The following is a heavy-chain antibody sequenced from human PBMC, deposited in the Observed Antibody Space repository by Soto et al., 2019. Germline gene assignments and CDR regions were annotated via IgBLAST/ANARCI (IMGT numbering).Heavy chain of an antibody. D-gene: IGHD6-19*01. V-gene: IGHV2-5*01. J-gene: IGHJ4*02. Sequence: QITLKESGPTLVKPTQTLTLTCTFSGFSLSTSGVGVGWIRQSPGKALQWFALIYWNGDKRYNPSLKTRLTITNDTPKNQVGLTLTNMDPVDTATYYCAHRPSGWFLFDYWGQGTLVTVSS. CDR1: GFSLSTSGVG. CDR3: AHRPSGWFLFDY. CDR2: IYWNGDK.